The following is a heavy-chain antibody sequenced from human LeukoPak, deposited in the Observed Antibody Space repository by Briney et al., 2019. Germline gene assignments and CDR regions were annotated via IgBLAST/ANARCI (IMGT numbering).Heavy chain of an antibody. V-gene: IGHV3-23*01. CDR1: GFRFSTNA. J-gene: IGHJ6*03. Sequence: GGSLRLSCAASGFRFSTNAMSWVRQAPGKGLEWVTGISVSGDNTYYADSVKGRFTISRDNSKETLYLQMDSLRAEDTAVYYCAKEGSPPNFYYMCVWGKGATVTVSS. CDR2: ISVSGDNT. CDR3: AKEGSPPNFYYMCV. D-gene: IGHD6-19*01.